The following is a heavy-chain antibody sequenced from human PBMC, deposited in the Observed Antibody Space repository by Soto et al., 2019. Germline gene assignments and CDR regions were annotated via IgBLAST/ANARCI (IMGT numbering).Heavy chain of an antibody. V-gene: IGHV1-18*01. CDR2: ISAYNGNT. Sequence: ASVKVSCKASGYTFISYGISWVRQARGQGLEWMGWISAYNGNTNYAQKLQGRVTMTTDTSTSTAYMELRSLRSDDTAVYYCARVKTSGFHNWFDPWGQGTLVTVSS. D-gene: IGHD3-22*01. CDR3: ARVKTSGFHNWFDP. CDR1: GYTFISYG. J-gene: IGHJ5*02.